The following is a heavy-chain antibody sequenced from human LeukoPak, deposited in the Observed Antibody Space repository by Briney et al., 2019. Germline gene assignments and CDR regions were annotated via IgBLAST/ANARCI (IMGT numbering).Heavy chain of an antibody. D-gene: IGHD3-22*01. CDR1: GGSISSYY. J-gene: IGHJ3*02. CDR2: IYTSGST. Sequence: KPSETLSLTCTVSGGSISSYYWSWIRQPAGKGLEWIGRIYTSGSTNYNPSPKSRVTMSVDTSKNQFSLKLSSVTAADTAVYYCARAGDYYDSPDAFDIWGQGTMVTVSS. V-gene: IGHV4-4*07. CDR3: ARAGDYYDSPDAFDI.